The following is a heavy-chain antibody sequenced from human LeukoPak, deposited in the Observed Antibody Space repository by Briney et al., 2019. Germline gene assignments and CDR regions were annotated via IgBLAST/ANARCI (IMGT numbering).Heavy chain of an antibody. D-gene: IGHD6-6*01. J-gene: IGHJ4*02. CDR1: GFSFSGHW. CDR3: ARGPNSNWSGLDF. CDR2: ISPTGSTT. Sequence: GGSLRLSCTASGFSFSGHWMHWACQLPGKGLVWVSRISPTGSTTSYADSVKGRFTVPRDNAKNTLYLQVNNLRAEDTAVYYCARGPNSNWSGLDFWGQGTLLTVSS. V-gene: IGHV3-74*01.